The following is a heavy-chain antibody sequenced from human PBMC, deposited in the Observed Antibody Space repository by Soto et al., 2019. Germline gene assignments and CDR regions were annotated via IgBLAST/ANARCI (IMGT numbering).Heavy chain of an antibody. CDR2: IKQDVSEK. D-gene: IGHD6-19*01. J-gene: IGHJ1*01. CDR3: AREKLPQNSCWAEYFEH. CDR1: GFTFSSYW. Sequence: GGSLRLSCAASGFTFSSYWMSWVRQAPGKGLEWVANIKQDVSEKYYVNSVKGRFTISRDNAKNSLFLQMNSLRAEDTAVYYCAREKLPQNSCWAEYFEHWGQGTLVTVSS. V-gene: IGHV3-7*01.